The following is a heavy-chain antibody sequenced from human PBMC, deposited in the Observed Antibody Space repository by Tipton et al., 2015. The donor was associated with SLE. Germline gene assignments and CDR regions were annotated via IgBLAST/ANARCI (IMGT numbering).Heavy chain of an antibody. Sequence: SLRLSCAASGFTFGDYAMSWVRQAPGKGLEWVSAIYNGGGTDYADSVKGRFTISGDSSKDTLYLQMNSLRVEDTAVYYCAKDWGTGDVYYFQHWGQGTLVTVSS. V-gene: IGHV3-23*03. CDR2: IYNGGGT. J-gene: IGHJ1*01. CDR3: AKDWGTGDVYYFQH. CDR1: GFTFGDYA. D-gene: IGHD2-8*02.